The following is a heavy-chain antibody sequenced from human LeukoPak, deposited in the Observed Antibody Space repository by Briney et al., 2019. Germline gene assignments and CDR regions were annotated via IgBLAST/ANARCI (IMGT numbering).Heavy chain of an antibody. CDR1: GFIFSTYN. J-gene: IGHJ4*02. Sequence: GGSLRLSCAASGFIFSTYNTNWVRQAPGKGLEWVSYISSSSSTIYYADSVQGRFSISRDNAKNSLYLQMNSLRDEDTAVYYCARSVMVRGVITLFDFWGQGTLVTVSS. D-gene: IGHD3-10*01. CDR3: ARSVMVRGVITLFDF. CDR2: ISSSSSTI. V-gene: IGHV3-48*02.